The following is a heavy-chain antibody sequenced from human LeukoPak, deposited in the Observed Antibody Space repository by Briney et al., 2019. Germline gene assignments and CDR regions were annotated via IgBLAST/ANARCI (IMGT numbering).Heavy chain of an antibody. CDR2: ISPSGDAT. CDR1: GYTFTINY. V-gene: IGHV1-46*01. J-gene: IGHJ6*03. Sequence: GASVRVSSKACGYTFTINYMHWVRQAPGQGRERVGEISPSGDATTYTQKFQGKVTLPSDTSTSTAYMELRSLRSDDTAVYYCARRQQHPYYYYYFMDVWGKGTTVTVSS. CDR3: ARRQQHPYYYYYFMDV. D-gene: IGHD6-13*01.